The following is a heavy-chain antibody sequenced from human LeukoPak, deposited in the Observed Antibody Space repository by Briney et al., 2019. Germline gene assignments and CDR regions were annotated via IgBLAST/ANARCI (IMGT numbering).Heavy chain of an antibody. CDR1: GFTVSNNY. D-gene: IGHD2-15*01. CDR3: VKVDCSGGRCSFDY. Sequence: GGSLRLSCAASGFTVSNNYMNWVRQAPGKGLEYVSAISSNGGNTYYADSVKGRFTISRDNSKNILYLQMSSLRAEDTAVYYCVKVDCSGGRCSFDYWGQGTLVTVSS. J-gene: IGHJ4*02. V-gene: IGHV3-64D*09. CDR2: ISSNGGNT.